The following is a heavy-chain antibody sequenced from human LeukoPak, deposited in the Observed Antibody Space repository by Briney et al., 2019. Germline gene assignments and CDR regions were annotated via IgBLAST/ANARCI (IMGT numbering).Heavy chain of an antibody. Sequence: SETLSLTCAVYGGCFSGYCWSWIRQPPGKGLEWIGEINHSGSTNNNPSLKSRVTISVDTSKNQFSLKLSSVTAADTAVYYCASFPGIAAAGTLWFDPWGQGTLVTVSS. CDR3: ASFPGIAAAGTLWFDP. J-gene: IGHJ5*02. V-gene: IGHV4-34*01. CDR1: GGCFSGYC. D-gene: IGHD6-13*01. CDR2: INHSGST.